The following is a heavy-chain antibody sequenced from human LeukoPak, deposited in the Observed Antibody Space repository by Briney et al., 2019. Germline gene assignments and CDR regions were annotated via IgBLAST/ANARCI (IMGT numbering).Heavy chain of an antibody. Sequence: PSETLSLTCTVSGGSISNYYWSWLRQPAGKGLEWIGRIYTSESTNYNPSLKSRVTISVDTSKNQFSLKLSSVTAADTAVYYCARNPHDSSGYSRGIDYWGQGTLVTVSS. CDR1: GGSISNYY. D-gene: IGHD3-22*01. CDR2: IYTSEST. J-gene: IGHJ4*02. V-gene: IGHV4-4*07. CDR3: ARNPHDSSGYSRGIDY.